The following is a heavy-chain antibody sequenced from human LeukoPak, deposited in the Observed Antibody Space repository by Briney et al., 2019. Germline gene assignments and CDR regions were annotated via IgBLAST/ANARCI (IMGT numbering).Heavy chain of an antibody. J-gene: IGHJ4*02. CDR3: AKAFAWGAVAEPFDY. D-gene: IGHD6-19*01. V-gene: IGHV3-30*18. CDR2: ISYDGSNK. CDR1: GFTFSSYG. Sequence: GGSLRLFCAASGFTFSSYGMHWVRQAPGKGLEWVAVISYDGSNKYYADSVKGRFTISRDNSKNTLYLQMNSLRAEDTAVYYCAKAFAWGAVAEPFDYWGQGTLVTVSS.